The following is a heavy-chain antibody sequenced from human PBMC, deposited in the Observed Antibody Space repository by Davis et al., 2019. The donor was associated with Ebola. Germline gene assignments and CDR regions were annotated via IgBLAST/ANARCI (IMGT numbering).Heavy chain of an antibody. CDR1: GFTFSSYG. CDR2: IWYDGSNK. J-gene: IGHJ5*02. CDR3: ARKMAT. V-gene: IGHV3-33*03. D-gene: IGHD5-24*01. Sequence: PGGSLRLSCAASGFTFSSYGMHWVRQAPGKGLEWVAVIWYDGSNKYYADSVKGRFTISRDNAKNSLYLQMNSLRAEDTAVYYCARKMATLGQGTLVTVSS.